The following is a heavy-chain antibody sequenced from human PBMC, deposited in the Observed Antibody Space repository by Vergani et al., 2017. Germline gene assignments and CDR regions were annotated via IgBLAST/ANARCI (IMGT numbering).Heavy chain of an antibody. D-gene: IGHD3-10*01. Sequence: QVQLVQSGAEVKKPGSSVKVSCKASGGTFSSYALNWVRQAPGQGLEWMGSIIPSLATTIYAQKFQGRVTITADESTSTAYMELSSLKSEDTAVYYCAGGWSYGSGSYYSLDFDYWGQGTLVTVSS. CDR2: IIPSLATT. CDR3: AGGWSYGSGSYYSLDFDY. J-gene: IGHJ4*02. V-gene: IGHV1-69*11. CDR1: GGTFSSYA.